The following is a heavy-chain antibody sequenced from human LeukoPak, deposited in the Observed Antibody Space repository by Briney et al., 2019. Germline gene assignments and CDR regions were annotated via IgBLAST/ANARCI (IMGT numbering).Heavy chain of an antibody. CDR2: IYTSGST. V-gene: IGHV4-4*07. Sequence: SETLSLTCTVSGGSIGTYYWSWIRQPAGKGLEWIGRIYTSGSTNYNPSLKSRVTMSVDTSKNQFSLKLSSVTAADTAVYYCARGRQQGGDFDYWGQGTLVTVSS. J-gene: IGHJ4*02. CDR3: ARGRQQGGDFDY. CDR1: GGSIGTYY. D-gene: IGHD6-13*01.